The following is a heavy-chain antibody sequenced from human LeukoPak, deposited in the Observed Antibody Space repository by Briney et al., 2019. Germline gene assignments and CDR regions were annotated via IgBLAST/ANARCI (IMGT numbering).Heavy chain of an antibody. CDR2: IYYSGST. V-gene: IGHV4-59*01. J-gene: IGHJ4*02. D-gene: IGHD3-22*01. CDR1: GGSISSDY. CDR3: ASYSYYYDSSGYFYY. Sequence: ETLSLTCTVSGGSISSDYWSWIRQPPGKGLEWIXYIYYSGSTNYNPSLKSRVTISVDTSKNQFSLKLSSVTAADTAVYYCASYSYYYDSSGYFYYWGQGTLVTVSS.